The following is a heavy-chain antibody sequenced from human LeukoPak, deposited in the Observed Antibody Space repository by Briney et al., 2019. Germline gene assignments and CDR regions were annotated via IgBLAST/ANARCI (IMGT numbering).Heavy chain of an antibody. CDR3: TMEDSGARA. CDR1: GFTFSHPW. Sequence: GGSLRLSCAGSGFTFSHPWMSWVRQAPGKGLEWVGRIKSKTHGGTADYAAPVKGRFTISRDDSRNTLYLQVNSLNSEDTAVYYCTMEDSGARAWGQGTLVTVSS. CDR2: IKSKTHGGTA. V-gene: IGHV3-15*01. D-gene: IGHD4-17*01. J-gene: IGHJ4*02.